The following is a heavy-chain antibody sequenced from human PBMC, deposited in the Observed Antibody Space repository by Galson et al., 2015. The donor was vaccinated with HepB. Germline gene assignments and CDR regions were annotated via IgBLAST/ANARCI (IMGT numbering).Heavy chain of an antibody. CDR3: ARASIVVVVAATFVYYGMDV. Sequence: SVKVSCKASGGTFSSYTISWVRQAPGQGLEWMGRIIPILGIANYAQKFQGRVTITADKSTSTAYMELSSLRSEDTAVYYCARASIVVVVAATFVYYGMDVWGQGTAVTVSS. D-gene: IGHD2-15*01. J-gene: IGHJ6*02. V-gene: IGHV1-69*02. CDR1: GGTFSSYT. CDR2: IIPILGIA.